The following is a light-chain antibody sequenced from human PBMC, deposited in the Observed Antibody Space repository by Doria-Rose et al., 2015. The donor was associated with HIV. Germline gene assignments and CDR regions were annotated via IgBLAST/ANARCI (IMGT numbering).Light chain of an antibody. V-gene: IGKV3-20*01. CDR1: QRVKSSY. Sequence: VLTQSPGTLSLSPGERATHSCRASQRVKSSYLAWYQQKPGQAPRLLIYDASTRATGIPDRFSGSGSGTDFTLTISRLEPEDVAVYYCQQYGTSRGTFGQGTRLEIK. CDR2: DAS. CDR3: QQYGTSRGT. J-gene: IGKJ5*01.